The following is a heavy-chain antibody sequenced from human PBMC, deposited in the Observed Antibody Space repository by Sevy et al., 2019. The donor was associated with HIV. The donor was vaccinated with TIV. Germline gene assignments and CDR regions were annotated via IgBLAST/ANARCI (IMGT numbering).Heavy chain of an antibody. Sequence: GGSLRLSCAASGFTFDDYAMHWVRQAPGKGLEWVSDISWNSGTIGYADSVKGRFTISRDNAKNSLYLQMNSLRAEDTALYYCARQRGVVLVPAAPFDYWGQGTLVTVSS. CDR1: GFTFDDYA. CDR2: ISWNSGTI. V-gene: IGHV3-9*01. J-gene: IGHJ4*02. CDR3: ARQRGVVLVPAAPFDY. D-gene: IGHD2-2*01.